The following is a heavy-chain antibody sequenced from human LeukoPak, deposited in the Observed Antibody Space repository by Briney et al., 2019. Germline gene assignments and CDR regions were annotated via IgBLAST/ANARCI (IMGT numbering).Heavy chain of an antibody. D-gene: IGHD3-9*01. CDR3: ARDRPNENYDILTGYYEYYYYYGMDV. CDR2: ISAYNGNT. CDR1: GYTFTSYG. Sequence: ASVKVSCKASGYTFTSYGISWVRQAPGQGLEWMGWISAYNGNTNYAQKLQGRVTMTTDTSTSTAYMELRSLRSDDTAVYYCARDRPNENYDILTGYYEYYYYYGMDVWGQGTTVTVFS. J-gene: IGHJ6*02. V-gene: IGHV1-18*01.